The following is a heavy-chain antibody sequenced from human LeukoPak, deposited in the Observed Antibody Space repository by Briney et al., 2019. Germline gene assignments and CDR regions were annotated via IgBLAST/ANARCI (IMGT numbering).Heavy chain of an antibody. D-gene: IGHD2-21*02. Sequence: GGSLRLSCAASGFSFSSYAMHWVRQAPGKGLEYVSAISSNGGSTYYANSVKDRFTISRDYSKNTLYLQMGSLRAEDMAVYYCARGSSEGCGGDCYSYYFDYWGQGTLVTVSS. CDR1: GFSFSSYA. CDR2: ISSNGGST. V-gene: IGHV3-64*01. J-gene: IGHJ4*02. CDR3: ARGSSEGCGGDCYSYYFDY.